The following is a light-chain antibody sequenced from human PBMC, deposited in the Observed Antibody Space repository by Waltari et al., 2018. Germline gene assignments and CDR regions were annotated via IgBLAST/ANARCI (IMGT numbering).Light chain of an antibody. J-gene: IGKJ4*01. CDR2: DAS. CDR1: QSVSSY. CDR3: QQRSNWPPLT. V-gene: IGKV3-11*01. Sequence: EIVLTQSPATLSLSPGERAPLPCRASQSVSSYLAWYQQKPGQAPRLLIYDASNRATGIPARFSGSGSGTDFTLTISSLEPEDFAVYYGQQRSNWPPLTFGGGTKVEIK.